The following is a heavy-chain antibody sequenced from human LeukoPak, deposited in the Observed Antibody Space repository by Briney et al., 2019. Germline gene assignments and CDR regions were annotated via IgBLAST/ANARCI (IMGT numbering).Heavy chain of an antibody. V-gene: IGHV3-15*01. CDR1: GFTFSNAW. CDR2: IKSKTDGGTT. D-gene: IGHD3-22*01. Sequence: SPGGSLRLSCAASGFTFSNAWMSWVRQAPGKGLEWVGRIKSKTDGGTTDYAAPVKGRFTISRDDSKNTLYLQMNSLKTEDTAVYYCTTQYYYDSSGYYLFDYWGQGTMVTVSS. CDR3: TTQYYYDSSGYYLFDY. J-gene: IGHJ4*02.